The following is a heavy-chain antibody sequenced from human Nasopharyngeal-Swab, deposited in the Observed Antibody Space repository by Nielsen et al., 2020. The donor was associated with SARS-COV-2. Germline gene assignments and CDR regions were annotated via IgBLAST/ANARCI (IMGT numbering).Heavy chain of an antibody. CDR2: IRSKAYGGTT. CDR1: GFTFGDYA. J-gene: IGHJ4*02. D-gene: IGHD3-10*01. CDR3: TGALWFGELLRFDY. V-gene: IGHV3-49*04. Sequence: GESLKISCTASGFTFGDYAMSWVRQAPGKGLEWVGFIRSKAYGGTTEYAASVKGRFTISRDDSKSIAYLQMNGLKTEDTAVYYCTGALWFGELLRFDYWGQGTLVTVSS.